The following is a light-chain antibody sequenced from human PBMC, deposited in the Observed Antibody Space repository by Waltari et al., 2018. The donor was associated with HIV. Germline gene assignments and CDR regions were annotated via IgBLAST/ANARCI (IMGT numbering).Light chain of an antibody. CDR2: RDT. CDR3: QVWDSSADVV. Sequence: SYELTQPLSVSVALGQTARISCGGDNIKRKNVHWYQRKPGQAPVLVICRDTNRPSGIPERVSGSNAGKTATLNISRAQAGDEADYYCQVWDSSADVVFGGGTKLTVL. J-gene: IGLJ2*01. V-gene: IGLV3-9*01. CDR1: NIKRKN.